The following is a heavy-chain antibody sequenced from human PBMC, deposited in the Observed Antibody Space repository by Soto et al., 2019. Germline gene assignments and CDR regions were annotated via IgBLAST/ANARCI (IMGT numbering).Heavy chain of an antibody. D-gene: IGHD1-1*01. V-gene: IGHV1-69*12. J-gene: IGHJ6*02. CDR1: GCTFRNSA. CDR3: ARDNDRPQLGGNYYYHLDV. Sequence: QVQLEQSGAEVKKPGSSVKVSCKASGCTFRNSAISWVRQAPGQGLEWMGGIMPIFRTPDYAQKFHGRVTITADESTSTAYMELSGLRSDDTAVYFCARDNDRPQLGGNYYYHLDVWGHGTAVTVSS. CDR2: IMPIFRTP.